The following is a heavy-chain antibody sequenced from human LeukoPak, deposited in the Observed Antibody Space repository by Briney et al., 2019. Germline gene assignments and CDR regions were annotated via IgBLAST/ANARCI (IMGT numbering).Heavy chain of an antibody. J-gene: IGHJ6*04. D-gene: IGHD3-10*02. CDR3: AELGITMIGGV. Sequence: PGGSLRLSCAASGFTFSSYEMNWVRQAPGKGLEWDPYISSSGSTIYYADSVKGRFTISRDNAKNSLYLQMKSLRAEDTAVYYCAELGITMIGGVWGKGTTVTISS. CDR1: GFTFSSYE. V-gene: IGHV3-48*03. CDR2: ISSSGSTI.